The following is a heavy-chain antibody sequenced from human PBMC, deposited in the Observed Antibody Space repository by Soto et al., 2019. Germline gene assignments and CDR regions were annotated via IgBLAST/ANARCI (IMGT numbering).Heavy chain of an antibody. D-gene: IGHD5-18*01. V-gene: IGHV4-34*01. Sequence: SETLSLTCAVYGGSFSGYYWSWIRQPPGKGLEWIGEINHSGSTNHNPSLKSRVTISVDTSKNQFSLKLSSVTAADTAVYYCARASVDTAMVFDYWGQGTLVTVSS. CDR3: ARASVDTAMVFDY. CDR2: INHSGST. CDR1: GGSFSGYY. J-gene: IGHJ4*02.